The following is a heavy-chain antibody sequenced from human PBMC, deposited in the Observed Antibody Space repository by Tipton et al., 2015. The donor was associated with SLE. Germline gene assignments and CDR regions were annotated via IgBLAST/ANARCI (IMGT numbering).Heavy chain of an antibody. CDR2: TYYRSKWYS. D-gene: IGHD1-1*01. CDR1: GDSVSANSAA. V-gene: IGHV6-1*01. CDR3: ARHDDTGKHVTAFDV. J-gene: IGHJ3*01. Sequence: GLVKPSQTLSLTCAISGDSVSANSAAWNWIRQSPSRGLEWLGRTYYRSKWYSDYAVSVKSRMTINPDTSKNQFSLHLSSVTPEDTAVYFCARHDDTGKHVTAFDVWGQGTMVTVSS.